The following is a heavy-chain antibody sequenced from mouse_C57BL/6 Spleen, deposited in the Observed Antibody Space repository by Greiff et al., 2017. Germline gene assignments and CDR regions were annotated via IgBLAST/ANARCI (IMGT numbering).Heavy chain of an antibody. D-gene: IGHD2-12*01. J-gene: IGHJ1*03. Sequence: QVQLKESGAELAKPGASVKLSCKASGYTFTSYWMHWVKQRPGQGLEWIGYINPSSGYTKYNQKFKDKATLTADKSSSTAYMQLSSLTYEDSAVYYCARSRDYSDWYFDVWGTGTTVTVSS. CDR1: GYTFTSYW. CDR3: ARSRDYSDWYFDV. CDR2: INPSSGYT. V-gene: IGHV1-7*01.